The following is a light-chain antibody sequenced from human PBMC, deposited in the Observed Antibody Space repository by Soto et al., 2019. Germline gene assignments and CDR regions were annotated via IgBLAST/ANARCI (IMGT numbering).Light chain of an antibody. J-gene: IGKJ3*01. CDR1: QSVSSN. Sequence: EIVVTQSPFTLSVSPGERVTLSCRASQSVSSNLAWYQQKPGQAPRLLMYGASTRATGIPARFSGGGSGTDFTLTISSXQSEDFAVYYCQQYDNRPFTFGPGTKVDIK. CDR2: GAS. CDR3: QQYDNRPFT. V-gene: IGKV3D-15*01.